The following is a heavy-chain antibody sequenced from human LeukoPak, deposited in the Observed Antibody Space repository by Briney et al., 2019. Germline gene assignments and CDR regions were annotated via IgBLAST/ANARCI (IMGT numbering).Heavy chain of an antibody. Sequence: GGSLRLSCAASGFTFSSYSMNWVRQAPGKGLEWVSSISSSSSYIYYADSVKGRFTISRDNAKNSLYLQMNSLRAEDTAVYFCAKFAYNWNAPDGFDMWGQGTMVIVSS. CDR2: ISSSSSYI. V-gene: IGHV3-21*01. J-gene: IGHJ3*02. CDR1: GFTFSSYS. CDR3: AKFAYNWNAPDGFDM. D-gene: IGHD1-1*01.